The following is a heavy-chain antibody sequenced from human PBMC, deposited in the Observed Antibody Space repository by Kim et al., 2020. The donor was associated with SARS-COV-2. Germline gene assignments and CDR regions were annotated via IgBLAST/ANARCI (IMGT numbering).Heavy chain of an antibody. D-gene: IGHD1-26*01. Sequence: GGSLRLSCAVAGFSVTYNDMSWVRRAPGKGLEWVSVIYSDGTTYYPASVKGRFTISRHLSKNTLYLQMNSLRVDDTAVYYGSRAEGEDDPFDVWG. CDR2: IYSDGTT. V-gene: IGHV3-53*01. J-gene: IGHJ3*01. CDR3: SRAEGEDDPFDV. CDR1: GFSVTYND.